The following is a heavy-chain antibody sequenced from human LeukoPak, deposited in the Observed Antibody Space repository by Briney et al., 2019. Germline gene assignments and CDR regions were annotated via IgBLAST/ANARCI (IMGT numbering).Heavy chain of an antibody. CDR1: GFTFSSYA. J-gene: IGHJ4*02. CDR3: AREAHCSGGGCYSFYFDY. Sequence: PGGSLRLSCAASGFTFSSYAMSWVRQAPGKGLEYVSAISSNGGSTYYANSVKGRFTISRDNSKNTLYLQMGSLRAEDMAVYYCAREAHCSGGGCYSFYFDYWGQGTLVTVSS. CDR2: ISSNGGST. V-gene: IGHV3-64*01. D-gene: IGHD2-15*01.